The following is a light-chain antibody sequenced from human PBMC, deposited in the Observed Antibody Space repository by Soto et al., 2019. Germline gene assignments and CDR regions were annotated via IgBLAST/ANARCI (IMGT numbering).Light chain of an antibody. CDR2: EVN. Sequence: QSVLTQPASVSGSPGQSVTICCTGTSXDVGGYDYVSWYQQHPGTAPKLILYEVNNRPSGVSNRFSGSKSGNTASLIISGLQTEDEANYYCSAYTTSNTLIFGTGTKVTVL. CDR3: SAYTTSNTLI. CDR1: SXDVGGYDY. J-gene: IGLJ1*01. V-gene: IGLV2-14*01.